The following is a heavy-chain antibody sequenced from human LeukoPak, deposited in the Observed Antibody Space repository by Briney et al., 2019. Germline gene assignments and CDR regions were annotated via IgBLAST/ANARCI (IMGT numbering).Heavy chain of an antibody. Sequence: GGSLRLSCAASGFTFSGNWMHWVRQAPGKGLVWVSHISTDARTITYADFVKGRFTISRDNAKNTLYLQMNSLRAEDTALYYCVRGQATAWGLDYWGQGTLVTVS. V-gene: IGHV3-74*01. CDR3: VRGQATAWGLDY. CDR2: ISTDARTI. D-gene: IGHD6-13*01. CDR1: GFTFSGNW. J-gene: IGHJ4*02.